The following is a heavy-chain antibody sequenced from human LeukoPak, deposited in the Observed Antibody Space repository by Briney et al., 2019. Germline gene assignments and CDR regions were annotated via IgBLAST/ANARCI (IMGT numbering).Heavy chain of an antibody. D-gene: IGHD6-19*01. CDR2: ISSSSSYI. CDR3: ARDLQQWLVPFDY. Sequence: GGSLRLSCEASGFTFSTYSMNWVRQAPGKGLEWVSSISSSSSYIYYADSVKGRFTISRDNAKNSLYLQMNSLRAEDTAVYYCARDLQQWLVPFDYWGQGTLVTVSS. V-gene: IGHV3-21*01. CDR1: GFTFSTYS. J-gene: IGHJ4*02.